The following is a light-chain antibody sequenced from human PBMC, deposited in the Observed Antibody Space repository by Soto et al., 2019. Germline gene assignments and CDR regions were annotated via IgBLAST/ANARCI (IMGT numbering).Light chain of an antibody. CDR1: QTISNY. J-gene: IGKJ1*01. CDR3: QQSYSVPPT. CDR2: AAS. V-gene: IGKV1-39*01. Sequence: DIQMTRSPSSLSASVGDRVTITCRASQTISNYLNWYQQKPGKAPKLLIYAASSLQSGVPSGFSGSRSGTNFTLTISSLQPADFATYYCQQSYSVPPTFGQGTKVDIK.